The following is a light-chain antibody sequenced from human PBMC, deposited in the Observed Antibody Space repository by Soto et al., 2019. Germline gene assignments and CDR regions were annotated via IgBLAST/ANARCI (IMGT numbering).Light chain of an antibody. CDR3: QSYDSSLRGRV. CDR2: GNS. CDR1: SSNIGAGYD. V-gene: IGLV1-40*01. J-gene: IGLJ3*02. Sequence: QLVLTQPPSVSGAPGQRVTISCTGSSSNIGAGYDVHWYQQLPGTAPKLLIYGNSNRPSGVPDRFSGSKSGTSASLAITGLLAEDEADYYCQSYDSSLRGRVFGGGTNLTVL.